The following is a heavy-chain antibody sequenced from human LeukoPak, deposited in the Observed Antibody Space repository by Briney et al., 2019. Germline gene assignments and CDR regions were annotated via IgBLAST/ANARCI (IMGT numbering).Heavy chain of an antibody. Sequence: SETLSLTCTVSGYSISSGYYWGWIRQPPGKGLEWIGSIYHSGSTYYNPSLKSRVTRSVDTSKNQFSLKLSSVTAADTAVYYCARAANLPLDYWGQGTLVTVSS. CDR2: IYHSGST. J-gene: IGHJ4*02. CDR3: ARAANLPLDY. CDR1: GYSISSGYY. V-gene: IGHV4-38-2*02.